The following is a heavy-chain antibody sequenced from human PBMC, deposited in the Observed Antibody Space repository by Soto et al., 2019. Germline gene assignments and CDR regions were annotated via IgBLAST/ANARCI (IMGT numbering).Heavy chain of an antibody. V-gene: IGHV1-69*13. J-gene: IGHJ6*02. CDR3: ARGRYPYYYYYSMDV. CDR2: IIPIFGTA. D-gene: IGHD1-1*01. Sequence: SVKVSCKASGGTFSSYAISWVRQAPGQGLEWMGGIIPIFGTANYAQKFQGRVTITADESTSTAYMELSSLRSEDTAVYYCARGRYPYYYYYSMDVWGQGTTVTVSS. CDR1: GGTFSSYA.